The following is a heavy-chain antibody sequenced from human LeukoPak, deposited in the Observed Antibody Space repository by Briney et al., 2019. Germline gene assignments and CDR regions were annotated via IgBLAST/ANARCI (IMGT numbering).Heavy chain of an antibody. CDR2: INEDGSEK. CDR3: ARDRSPSY. D-gene: IGHD2-15*01. Sequence: GGSLRLSCAASGFTFSTSWMTWGGQAPGKGLEWVANINEDGSEKYYVDSVKGRFTISRDNAKSSLYLRMNSLRAEDTAVYYCARDRSPSYWGQGTLVTVSS. J-gene: IGHJ4*02. V-gene: IGHV3-7*01. CDR1: GFTFSTSW.